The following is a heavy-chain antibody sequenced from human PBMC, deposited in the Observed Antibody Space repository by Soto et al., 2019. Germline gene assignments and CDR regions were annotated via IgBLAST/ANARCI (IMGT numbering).Heavy chain of an antibody. D-gene: IGHD3-3*01. J-gene: IGHJ6*02. CDR1: GFTVSSNY. CDR3: ARRHDFWSGYSYKYGLDV. CDR2: IYDSGGT. Sequence: GGSLRLSCAASGFTVSSNYMSWVRQAPGNGLEWVSVIYDSGGTYYADSVKGRFTISRDDPKNMLYLQMHGLRAEDTAVYYCARRHDFWSGYSYKYGLDVWGQGTTVTVSS. V-gene: IGHV3-53*01.